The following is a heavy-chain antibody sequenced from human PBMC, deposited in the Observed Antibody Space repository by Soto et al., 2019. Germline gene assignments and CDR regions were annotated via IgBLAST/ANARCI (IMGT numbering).Heavy chain of an antibody. CDR1: GYTFTSYG. J-gene: IGHJ6*03. V-gene: IGHV1-18*01. D-gene: IGHD3-16*01. CDR2: ISAYNGNT. CDR3: ARNDLHYYYMDV. Sequence: ASVKVSCKASGYTFTSYGISWLRQAPGQGLEWMGWISAYNGNTNYAQKLQGRVTMTTDTSTSTAYMELRSLRSDDTAVYYCARNDLHYYYMDVWGKGTTVTVSS.